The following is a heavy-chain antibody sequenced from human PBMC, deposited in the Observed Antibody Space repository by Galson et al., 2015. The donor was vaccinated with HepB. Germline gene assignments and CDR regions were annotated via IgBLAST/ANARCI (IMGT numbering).Heavy chain of an antibody. CDR2: IYYSGST. CDR1: GGSISSYY. D-gene: IGHD3-22*01. V-gene: IGHV4-59*01. Sequence: SETLSLTCTVSGGSISSYYWSWIRQPPGKGLEWIGYIYYSGSTNYNPSLKSRVTISVDTSKNQFSLKLSSVTAADTAVYYCARGAYSSGSYWYFDLWGRGTLVTVSS. CDR3: ARGAYSSGSYWYFDL. J-gene: IGHJ2*01.